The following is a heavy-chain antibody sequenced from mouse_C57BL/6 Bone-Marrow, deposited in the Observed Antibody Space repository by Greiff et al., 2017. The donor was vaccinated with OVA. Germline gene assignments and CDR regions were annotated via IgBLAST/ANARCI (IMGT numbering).Heavy chain of an antibody. CDR3: ARGAYGGNYDYFDY. CDR1: GFSLTSYG. Sequence: VQLVESGPGLVQPSQSLSITCTVSGFSLTSYGVHWVRQSPGKGLEWLGVIWSGGSTDYNAAFISRLSISKDNSKSQVFFKMNSLQADDTAIYYCARGAYGGNYDYFDYWGQGTTLTVSS. D-gene: IGHD2-1*01. V-gene: IGHV2-2*01. J-gene: IGHJ2*01. CDR2: IWSGGST.